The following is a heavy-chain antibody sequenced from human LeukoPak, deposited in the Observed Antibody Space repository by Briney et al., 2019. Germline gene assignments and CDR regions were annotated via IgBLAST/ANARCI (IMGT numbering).Heavy chain of an antibody. V-gene: IGHV3-74*01. J-gene: IGHJ4*02. CDR1: GFTFSSYW. Sequence: GGSLRLSCAASGFTFSSYWMHWVRQAPGKGLVWVSRINIDGSSTSYADSVKGRFTIARDNAKITLYLHMNSLRAEDTAVYYCARGHYDILTGYPTFDYWGQGTLVTVSS. D-gene: IGHD3-9*01. CDR2: INIDGSST. CDR3: ARGHYDILTGYPTFDY.